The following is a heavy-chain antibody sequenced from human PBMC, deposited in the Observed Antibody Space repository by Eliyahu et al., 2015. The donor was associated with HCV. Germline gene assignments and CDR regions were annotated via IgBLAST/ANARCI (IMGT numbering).Heavy chain of an antibody. D-gene: IGHD4/OR15-4a*01. CDR2: ISWNSVTI. CDR3: AKAYGTSPYYYTMDV. Sequence: EVQLVESGGGLVQPGRSLTLSCAASGFSFDGYGMHWVRQAPGKGLEWVSGISWNSVTIVYADSVKGRFTIYRDNAKNSLYLQMNSLRAEDTALYYCAKAYGTSPYYYTMDVWGQGTTVTVSS. V-gene: IGHV3-9*01. CDR1: GFSFDGYG. J-gene: IGHJ6*02.